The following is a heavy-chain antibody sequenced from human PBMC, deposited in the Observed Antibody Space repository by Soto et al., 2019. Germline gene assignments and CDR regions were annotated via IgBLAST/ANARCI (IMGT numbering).Heavy chain of an antibody. CDR1: GGTFNSYT. J-gene: IGHJ4*02. D-gene: IGHD3-10*01. CDR3: ATGYGSGSTHFDS. Sequence: QVHLVQSGAEVKKPGSSVKVSCTASGGTFNSYTLNWVRQAPGQRLEWVGRVSPIVGMSPSASEFQGRVTMTADNSTTTAHIDLTGLKAEDTAVYYCATGYGSGSTHFDSWGQGTLVTVSS. CDR2: VSPIVGMS. V-gene: IGHV1-69*02.